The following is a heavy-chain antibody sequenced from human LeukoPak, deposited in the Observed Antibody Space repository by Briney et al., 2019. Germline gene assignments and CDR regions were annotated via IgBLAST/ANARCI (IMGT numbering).Heavy chain of an antibody. CDR2: IEQDGSEK. CDR3: VREDDTKVPAQRGDWFDP. J-gene: IGHJ5*02. D-gene: IGHD2-2*01. V-gene: IGHV3-7*01. Sequence: PGGSLRLSCVVSGFTFNRYWMTWVRQAPGKGLEWVANIEQDGSEKNYVDSVKGRFTISRDNAKDSLYLQMKSLRAEDTAVYYCVREDDTKVPAQRGDWFDPWGQGTLVTVSS. CDR1: GFTFNRYW.